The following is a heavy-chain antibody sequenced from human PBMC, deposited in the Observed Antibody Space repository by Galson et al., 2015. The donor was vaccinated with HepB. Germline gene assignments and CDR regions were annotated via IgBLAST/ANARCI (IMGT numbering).Heavy chain of an antibody. CDR3: AKDGIMVANNPYHFHY. J-gene: IGHJ4*02. CDR2: IYSGGST. Sequence: SLRLSCAASGFTVSSNYMSWVRQAPGKGLEWVSVIYSGGSTYYADYVKGRFTISRDNSKNTLYLQMNSLRAEDTAVYYCAKDGIMVANNPYHFHYWGQGTLVTVSS. CDR1: GFTVSSNY. V-gene: IGHV3-66*02. D-gene: IGHD2-15*01.